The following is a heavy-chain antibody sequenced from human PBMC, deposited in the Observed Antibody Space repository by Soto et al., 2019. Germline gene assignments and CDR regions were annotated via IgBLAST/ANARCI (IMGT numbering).Heavy chain of an antibody. CDR1: GYTFSNYY. Sequence: QVHLVQSGAEVKKPGASVTFPCKASGYTFSNYYMHWVRQAPGQGLEWVGIINPSGGGTTYAQNFQGRVTMTRDTSTSTVYMELNSLRSEDTAVYYCARGPKLTDFGDRGYYCMDVWGHGTTVTVSS. J-gene: IGHJ6*02. CDR3: ARGPKLTDFGDRGYYCMDV. V-gene: IGHV1-46*01. CDR2: INPSGGGT. D-gene: IGHD4-17*01.